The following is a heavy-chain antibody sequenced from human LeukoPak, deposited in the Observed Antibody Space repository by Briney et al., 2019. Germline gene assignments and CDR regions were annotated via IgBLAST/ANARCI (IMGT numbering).Heavy chain of an antibody. CDR3: TISPYAGSGSSDY. CDR1: GFTFSGSA. CDR2: IRSKANSYAT. V-gene: IGHV3-73*01. J-gene: IGHJ4*02. Sequence: PGGSLRLSCAASGFTFSGSAMHWVRQASGKGLEWVGRIRSKANSYATAYAASVKGRFTISRDDSENTAYLQMNSLKTEDTAVYYCTISPYAGSGSSDYWGQGTLVTVSS. D-gene: IGHD3-10*01.